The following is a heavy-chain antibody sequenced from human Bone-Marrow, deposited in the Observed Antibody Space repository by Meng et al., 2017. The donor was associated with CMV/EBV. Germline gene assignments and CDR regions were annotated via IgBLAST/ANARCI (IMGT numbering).Heavy chain of an antibody. V-gene: IGHV3-21*01. J-gene: IGHJ6*02. CDR2: ISSSSSYI. D-gene: IGHD3-3*01. CDR1: GFTFSSYS. CDR3: ARDSHDFWSGYYQVYYYGMDV. Sequence: GESPKIPLAASGFTFSSYSMNWVRQAPGKGLEWVSSISSSSSYIYYADTVKGRFTISRDNAKNSLYLQMNSLRAEDTAGYYCARDSHDFWSGYYQVYYYGMDVWGQGTTVTVSS.